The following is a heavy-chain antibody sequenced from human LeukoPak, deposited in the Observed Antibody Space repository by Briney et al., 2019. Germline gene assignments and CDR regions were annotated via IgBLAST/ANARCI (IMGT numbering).Heavy chain of an antibody. CDR3: ARDRYYDSSGYYYGRPDY. CDR2: ISAYNGNT. V-gene: IGHV1-18*01. Sequence: ASVKVSCKASGYTFTSYGISWVRQAPGQGLEWMGWISAYNGNTNYAQKLQGRVTMTTDTSTSTAYMEPRSLRSDDTAVYYCARDRYYDSSGYYYGRPDYWGQGTLVTVSS. D-gene: IGHD3-22*01. CDR1: GYTFTSYG. J-gene: IGHJ4*02.